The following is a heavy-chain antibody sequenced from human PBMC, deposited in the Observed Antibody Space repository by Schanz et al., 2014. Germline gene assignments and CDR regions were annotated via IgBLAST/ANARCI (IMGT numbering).Heavy chain of an antibody. CDR3: ARVPYGSGSYWDY. D-gene: IGHD3-10*01. J-gene: IGHJ4*02. V-gene: IGHV3-48*01. Sequence: VQLVESGGGVVQPGRSLRLSCAASGFTFSSYGMHWVRQAPGKGLEWVSYISSSGTTIYYADSVKGRFTISRDNAKNSLFLQMNSLRVEDTAVYYCARVPYGSGSYWDYWGQGTLVTVSS. CDR1: GFTFSSYG. CDR2: ISSSGTTI.